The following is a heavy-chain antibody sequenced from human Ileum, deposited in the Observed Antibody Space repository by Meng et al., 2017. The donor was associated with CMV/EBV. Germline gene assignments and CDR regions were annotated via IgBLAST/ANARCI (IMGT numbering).Heavy chain of an antibody. Sequence: ESRPGRLTPSETLSPTSSLSGGSMKSDSWSCFRWPCGKGLQLIGRIYISGNTNYYPSLDGRVAMSVDMSKNQFSLKLRSVTAADTAVYFCAPALRGRIMEVSFDSWGQGTLVTASS. J-gene: IGHJ4*02. CDR3: APALRGRIMEVSFDS. V-gene: IGHV4-4*07. D-gene: IGHD2-8*02. CDR1: GGSMKSDS. CDR2: IYISGNT.